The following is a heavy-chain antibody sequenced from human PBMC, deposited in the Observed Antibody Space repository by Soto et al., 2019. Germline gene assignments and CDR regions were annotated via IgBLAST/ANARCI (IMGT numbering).Heavy chain of an antibody. Sequence: PSETLSLTCTVSGGSISSYYWSWIRQPPGKGLEWIGYIYYSGSTNYNPSLKSRVTISVDTSKNQFSLKLSSVTAADTAVYYCARRVTKQDYDFWSGYGLHYYYMDVWGKGTTVTVSS. CDR1: GGSISSYY. V-gene: IGHV4-59*08. CDR3: ARRVTKQDYDFWSGYGLHYYYMDV. CDR2: IYYSGST. J-gene: IGHJ6*03. D-gene: IGHD3-3*01.